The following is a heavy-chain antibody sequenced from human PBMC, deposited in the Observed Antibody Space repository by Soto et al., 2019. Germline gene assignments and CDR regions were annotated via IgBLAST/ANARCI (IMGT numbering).Heavy chain of an antibody. J-gene: IGHJ5*02. D-gene: IGHD6-13*01. CDR1: GGTFSSYA. V-gene: IGHV1-69*12. Sequence: QVQLVQSGAEVKKPGSSVKVSCKASGGTFSSYAISWVRQAPGQGLEWMGGIIPIFGTANYAQKFQGRVTXXAXESXSTAYMELSSLRSEDTAVYHCARVPGIAAAGWFDPWGQGTLVTVSS. CDR3: ARVPGIAAAGWFDP. CDR2: IIPIFGTA.